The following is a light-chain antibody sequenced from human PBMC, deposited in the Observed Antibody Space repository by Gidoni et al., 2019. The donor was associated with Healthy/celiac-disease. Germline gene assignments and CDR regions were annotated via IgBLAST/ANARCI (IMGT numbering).Light chain of an antibody. CDR1: QSISSW. J-gene: IGKJ2*01. Sequence: DIQMTQSPSTLCASVGDRVTITCRASQSISSWLAWYQQKPGKAPKLLIYKASSLESGVPSRFSGSGSGTEFTLTISSLQPDDFATYYCQQYNSYLYTFGQXTKLEIK. CDR2: KAS. V-gene: IGKV1-5*03. CDR3: QQYNSYLYT.